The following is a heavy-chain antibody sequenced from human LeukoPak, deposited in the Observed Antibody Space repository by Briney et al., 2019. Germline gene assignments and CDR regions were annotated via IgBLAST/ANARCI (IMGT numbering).Heavy chain of an antibody. J-gene: IGHJ6*02. CDR3: ARVRIAAAEDYYYYYGMDV. CDR2: ISYDGSNK. Sequence: GGSLGLSCAASGFTFSSYGMHWVRQAPGKGLEWVAVISYDGSNKYYADSVKGRFTISRDNSKNTLYLQMNSLRAEDTAVYYCARVRIAAAEDYYYYYGMDVWGQGTTVTVSS. D-gene: IGHD6-13*01. V-gene: IGHV3-30*03. CDR1: GFTFSSYG.